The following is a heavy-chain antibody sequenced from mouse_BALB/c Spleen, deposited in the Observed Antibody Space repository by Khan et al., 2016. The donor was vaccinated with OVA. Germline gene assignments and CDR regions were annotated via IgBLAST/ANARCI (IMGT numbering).Heavy chain of an antibody. CDR3: ARGGSSGPAWFAY. V-gene: IGHV3-6*02. CDR1: AYSITSGYF. Sequence: LLESGPGLVKPSQSLSLSCSVTAYSITSGYFWNWIRQFPGNKLEWMGYIRYDGNSNYNPSLKNRISITRDTSRNQFFLKLISVTPEDTATYFCARGGSSGPAWFAYWGQGTLVTVSA. D-gene: IGHD3-1*01. CDR2: IRYDGNS. J-gene: IGHJ3*01.